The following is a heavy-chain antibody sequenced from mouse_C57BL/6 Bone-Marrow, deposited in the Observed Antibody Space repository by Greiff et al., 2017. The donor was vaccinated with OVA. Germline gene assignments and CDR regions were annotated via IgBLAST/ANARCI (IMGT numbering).Heavy chain of an antibody. CDR1: GFTFSSYA. CDR2: ISDGGSYT. Sequence: EVKLVESGGGLVKPGGSLKLSCAASGFTFSSYAMSWVRQTPEKRLEWVATISDGGSYTYYPDNVKGRFTISRDNAKNNLYRQMSHLKSEDTAMYYCARAYYSNLAWFAYWGQGTLVTVSA. J-gene: IGHJ3*01. D-gene: IGHD2-5*01. CDR3: ARAYYSNLAWFAY. V-gene: IGHV5-4*03.